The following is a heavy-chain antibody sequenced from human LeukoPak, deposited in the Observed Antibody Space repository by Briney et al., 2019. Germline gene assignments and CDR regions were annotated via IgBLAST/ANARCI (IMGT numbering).Heavy chain of an antibody. CDR2: INHSGST. Sequence: PSETLSLTCAVYGGSFSGYYWSWIRQPPGKGLEWIGEINHSGSTNYNPSLKSRVTISVDTSKNQFSLKLSSVTAADTAVYYCARGSPYYYGSGNWFDPLGQGTLVTVSS. D-gene: IGHD3-10*01. CDR3: ARGSPYYYGSGNWFDP. V-gene: IGHV4-34*01. J-gene: IGHJ5*02. CDR1: GGSFSGYY.